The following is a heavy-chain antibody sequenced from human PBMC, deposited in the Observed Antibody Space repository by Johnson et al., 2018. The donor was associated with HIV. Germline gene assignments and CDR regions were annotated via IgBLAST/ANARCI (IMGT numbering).Heavy chain of an antibody. CDR2: ISYDGSNN. CDR3: ARGSRYTYDYDEAHLLHAFDI. V-gene: IGHV3-30-3*01. J-gene: IGHJ3*02. D-gene: IGHD3-22*01. Sequence: QMQLVESGGGVVQPGRSLRLSCAASGFTSTNCARHWVRQAPGISYDGSNNYYADCVKGRFTVSRDNSKNTLFLQMNSLRAEDTAVYYCARGSRYTYDYDEAHLLHAFDIWGQGTVVTVSS. CDR1: GFTSTNCA.